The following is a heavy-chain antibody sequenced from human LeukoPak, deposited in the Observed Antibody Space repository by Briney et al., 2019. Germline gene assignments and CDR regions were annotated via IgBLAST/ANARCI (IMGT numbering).Heavy chain of an antibody. CDR2: IHSSGST. CDR1: GGSISNYY. CDR3: ARDRCEGYCNSFDS. Sequence: SETLSLTCTVSGGSISNYYWSWIRQPAGKGLEWIGRIHSSGSTNYNPSLKSRVTISVDKSKNQFSLRLSSVIAADTAVYFCARDRCEGYCNSFDSWGQGTLVTVSS. D-gene: IGHD2-15*01. V-gene: IGHV4-4*07. J-gene: IGHJ5*01.